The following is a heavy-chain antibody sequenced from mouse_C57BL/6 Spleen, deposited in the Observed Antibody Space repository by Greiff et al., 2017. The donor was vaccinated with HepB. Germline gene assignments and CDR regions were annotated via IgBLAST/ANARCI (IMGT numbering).Heavy chain of an antibody. V-gene: IGHV1-69*01. CDR2: IDPSDSYT. D-gene: IGHD2-4*01. CDR3: AIMITTVVHWFDY. CDR1: GYTFTSYW. J-gene: IGHJ2*01. Sequence: QVHVKQPGAELVMPGASVKLSCKASGYTFTSYWMHWVKQRPGQGLEWIGEIDPSDSYTNYNQKFKGKSTLTVDKSSSTAYMQLSSLTSEDSAVYYCAIMITTVVHWFDYWGQGTTLTVSS.